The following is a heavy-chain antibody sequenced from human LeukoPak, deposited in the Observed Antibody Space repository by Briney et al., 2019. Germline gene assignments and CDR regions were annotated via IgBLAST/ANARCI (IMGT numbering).Heavy chain of an antibody. D-gene: IGHD1-26*01. Sequence: GGSLRLSCAASGFTFSSYSMNWVRQAPGKGLEWVSSISSSSSYIYYADSVKGRFTISRDNAKNSLYLQMNSLRAEDTAVYYCARDSERWELLVGKKSIDYWGQGTLVTVSS. CDR3: ARDSERWELLVGKKSIDY. V-gene: IGHV3-21*01. CDR1: GFTFSSYS. CDR2: ISSSSSYI. J-gene: IGHJ4*02.